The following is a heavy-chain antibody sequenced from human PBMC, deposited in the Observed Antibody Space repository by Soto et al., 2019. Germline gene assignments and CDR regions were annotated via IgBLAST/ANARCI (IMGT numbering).Heavy chain of an antibody. CDR2: IYDTGTT. D-gene: IGHD4-17*01. CDR1: GGSGVSGGDC. V-gene: IGHV4-61*08. CDR3: ARVGDYGDYFDY. J-gene: IGHJ4*02. Sequence: WTVVGGSGVSGGDCWSWDRQPPGRGLEWIGYIYDTGTTNYNPSLKSRVTMSVDTSKNQFSLKLNSLTAADTAVYYCARVGDYGDYFDYWGQGTLVTGSS.